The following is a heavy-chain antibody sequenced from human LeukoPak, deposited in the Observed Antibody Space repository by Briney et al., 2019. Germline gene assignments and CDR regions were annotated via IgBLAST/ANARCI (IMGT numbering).Heavy chain of an antibody. CDR2: VYYSGST. D-gene: IGHD3-22*01. V-gene: IGHV4-61*01. CDR3: ARGGSAEESSAYYKYYYYYMDV. J-gene: IGHJ6*03. Sequence: PSETLSLTCAVSGGSISSGSYSWGWIRQPPGKGLEWIGYVYYSGSTNYNPSLKSRVTISVDTSKNQFSLKLSSVTAADTAVYYCARGGSAEESSAYYKYYYYYMDVWGKGTTVTVS. CDR1: GGSISSGSYS.